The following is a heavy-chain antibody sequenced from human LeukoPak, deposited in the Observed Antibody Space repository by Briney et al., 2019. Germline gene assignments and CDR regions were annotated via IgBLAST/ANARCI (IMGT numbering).Heavy chain of an antibody. CDR1: GFTLSDYY. CDR3: ARAPRYCSGGSCYSIDY. J-gene: IGHJ4*02. Sequence: GGSLRLSCAASGFTLSDYYMSWIRQAPGKGLEWVSYISSSSSYTNYADSVKGRFTISRDNAKNSLYLQMNSLRAEDTAVYYCARAPRYCSGGSCYSIDYWGQGTLVTVSS. D-gene: IGHD2-15*01. CDR2: ISSSSSYT. V-gene: IGHV3-11*06.